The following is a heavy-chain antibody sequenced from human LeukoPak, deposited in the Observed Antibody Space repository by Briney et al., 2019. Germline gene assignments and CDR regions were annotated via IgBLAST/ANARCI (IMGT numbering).Heavy chain of an antibody. V-gene: IGHV4-31*03. CDR1: GGSISSGGYY. J-gene: IGHJ4*02. Sequence: SSETLSLTCTVSGGSISSGGYYWSWIRQHPGKGLEWIGYIYYGGSTYYNPSLKSRVTISVDTSKNQFSLKLSSVTAADTAVYYCARDLVAGHSSSSPNWGQGTLVTVSS. D-gene: IGHD6-6*01. CDR3: ARDLVAGHSSSSPN. CDR2: IYYGGST.